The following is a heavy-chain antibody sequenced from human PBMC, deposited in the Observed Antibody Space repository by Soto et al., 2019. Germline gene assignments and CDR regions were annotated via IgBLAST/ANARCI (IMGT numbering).Heavy chain of an antibody. CDR1: GFTFSSYG. V-gene: IGHV3-30*03. Sequence: GGSLRLSCAASGFTFSSYGMHWVRQAPGKGLEWVAVISYDGSNKYYADSVKGRFTISRDNSKNTLYLQMNSLRAEDTAVYYCATYQVGYCSSTSCYTPPGAFDYWGQGTLVTVS. J-gene: IGHJ4*02. CDR3: ATYQVGYCSSTSCYTPPGAFDY. CDR2: ISYDGSNK. D-gene: IGHD2-2*02.